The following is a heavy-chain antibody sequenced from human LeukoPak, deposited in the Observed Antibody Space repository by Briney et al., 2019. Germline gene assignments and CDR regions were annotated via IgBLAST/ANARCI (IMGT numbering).Heavy chain of an antibody. CDR1: GGSISSGSYY. CDR2: IYTSGST. Sequence: SETLSLTCTVSGGSISSGSYYWSWIRQPAGKVLEWIGRIYTSGSTNHNPSLKSRVTISVDTPKNQFSLKLSSVTAADTAVYYCARVPFPPDHPTIVRERGAFDIWGQGTMGTVSS. CDR3: ARVPFPPDHPTIVRERGAFDI. D-gene: IGHD3-10*01. J-gene: IGHJ3*02. V-gene: IGHV4-61*02.